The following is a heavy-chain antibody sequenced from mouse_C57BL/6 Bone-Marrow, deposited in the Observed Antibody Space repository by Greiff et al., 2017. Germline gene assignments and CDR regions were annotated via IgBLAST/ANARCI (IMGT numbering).Heavy chain of an antibody. CDR1: GFTFSSYA. V-gene: IGHV5-4*01. CDR3: ARDAYYYGSPYYFDY. J-gene: IGHJ2*01. D-gene: IGHD1-1*01. CDR2: ISDGGSYT. Sequence: DVKLVESGGGLVKPGGSLELSCAASGFTFSSYAMSWVRQTPEKRLEWVATISDGGSYTYYPDNVKGRVTISRDNAKNNLYLQMSHLKSEDTAMYYCARDAYYYGSPYYFDYWGQGTTLTVSS.